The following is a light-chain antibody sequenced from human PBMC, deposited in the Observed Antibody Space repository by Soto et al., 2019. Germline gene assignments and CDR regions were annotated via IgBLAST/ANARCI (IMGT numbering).Light chain of an antibody. Sequence: AIQMTQSPSSLSASVGDRVTITCRASQVIRNDLGWYQQKPGKAPKLLIYGASNLQSGVPSRFSGSGSGTDFTLTITSLQPEDFATYYCLHDHNYPWTFGQGTKVAIK. V-gene: IGKV1-6*01. J-gene: IGKJ1*01. CDR1: QVIRND. CDR2: GAS. CDR3: LHDHNYPWT.